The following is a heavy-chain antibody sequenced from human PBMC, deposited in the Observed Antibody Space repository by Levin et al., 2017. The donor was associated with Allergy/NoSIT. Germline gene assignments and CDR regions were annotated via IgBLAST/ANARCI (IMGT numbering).Heavy chain of an antibody. CDR1: GFTFSRFW. CDR2: INSDGTNT. Sequence: GGSLRLSCAASGFTFSRFWMHWVRQAPGKGLVWVSHINSDGTNTNYADSVKGRFTISRDNTENTPYLQMDSRRAEDTSVYFCARGGCSSTSCLDNWGQGTLVTVSS. J-gene: IGHJ4*02. D-gene: IGHD2-2*01. V-gene: IGHV3-74*01. CDR3: ARGGCSSTSCLDN.